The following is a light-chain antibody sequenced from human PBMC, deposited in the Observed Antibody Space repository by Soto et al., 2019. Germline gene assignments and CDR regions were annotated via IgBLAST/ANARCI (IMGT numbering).Light chain of an antibody. CDR3: QQYNSYAYT. CDR1: QSISSW. V-gene: IGKV1-5*01. J-gene: IGKJ2*01. Sequence: DNQMTQSPSTLSASVGDRVTITCRASQSISSWLAWYQQKPGKAPKLLIYDASSLESGVPSSFSGSGSGTEFTLTISSLQPDDFASYYCQQYNSYAYTTGQGTKLEIK. CDR2: DAS.